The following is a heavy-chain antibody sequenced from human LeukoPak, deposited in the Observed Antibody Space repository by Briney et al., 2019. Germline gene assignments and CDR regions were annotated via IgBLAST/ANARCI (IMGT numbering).Heavy chain of an antibody. CDR2: ISHDGNDR. D-gene: IGHD3-22*01. CDR1: GFTFSSYD. Sequence: GGSLRLSCAASGFTFSSYDMHWVRQAPGKGLEWVAVISHDGNDRYYADSVKGGFTVSRDHSKSTLYLQMNSLRAEDTAVYYCAKVMEDSAGYYGNYYYYGMDVWGQGTTVTVSS. J-gene: IGHJ6*02. CDR3: AKVMEDSAGYYGNYYYYGMDV. V-gene: IGHV3-30*18.